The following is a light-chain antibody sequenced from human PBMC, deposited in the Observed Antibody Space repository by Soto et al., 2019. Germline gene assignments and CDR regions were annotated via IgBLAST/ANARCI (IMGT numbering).Light chain of an antibody. V-gene: IGKV1-6*01. CDR2: ATS. CDR1: QDIANY. J-gene: IGKJ1*01. Sequence: AIQLTQSPSFLSASVGDRVTITCRASQDIANYLAWYQQKPGKAPKFLIYATSTFQSGVPPRFSGSGSGTYFTLTISSLQPEDFATYYCLQADSFPWTFGHGTKVDI. CDR3: LQADSFPWT.